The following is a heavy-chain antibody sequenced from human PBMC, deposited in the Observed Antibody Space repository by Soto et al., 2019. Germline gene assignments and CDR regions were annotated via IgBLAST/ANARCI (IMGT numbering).Heavy chain of an antibody. Sequence: ASVKVSCKASGYTFTSYGISWVRQAPGQGLEWMGWISAYNGNTNYAQKLQGRVTMTTDTSTSTAYMELRSLRSDDTAVYCCARETNSGYDSDYWGQGTLVTVSS. CDR3: ARETNSGYDSDY. J-gene: IGHJ4*02. V-gene: IGHV1-18*01. CDR1: GYTFTSYG. CDR2: ISAYNGNT. D-gene: IGHD5-12*01.